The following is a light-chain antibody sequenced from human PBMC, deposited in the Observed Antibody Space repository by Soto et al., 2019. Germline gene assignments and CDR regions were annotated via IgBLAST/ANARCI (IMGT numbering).Light chain of an antibody. CDR1: QSVSSSY. CDR3: QQFGSSSWT. J-gene: IGKJ1*01. CDR2: GAS. V-gene: IGKV3-20*01. Sequence: ESVLTQSPGTLSLSPGEKATLSCRASQSVSSSYLAWYQQKPGQAPRLLIYGASSRAPGIPDRFSGSGSGTDFSVTVSRLEPEDFAVYYCQQFGSSSWTFGQGTKVEIK.